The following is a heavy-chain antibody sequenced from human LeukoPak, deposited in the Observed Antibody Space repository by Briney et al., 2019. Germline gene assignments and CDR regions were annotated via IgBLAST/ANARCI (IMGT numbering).Heavy chain of an antibody. J-gene: IGHJ4*02. D-gene: IGHD2-2*01. V-gene: IGHV1-2*02. CDR3: ARGGAFCSITTCHEFDH. CDR2: TNPSTGGT. CDR1: GYTFTGSY. Sequence: APVKVSCKTSGYTFTGSYLHWVRQVPGQGREWMGWTNPSTGGTKSAQQFEGRVTMTRDTSNTTGYLELRSLRLDDTATYYCARGGAFCSITTCHEFDHWGQGTLVIVSS.